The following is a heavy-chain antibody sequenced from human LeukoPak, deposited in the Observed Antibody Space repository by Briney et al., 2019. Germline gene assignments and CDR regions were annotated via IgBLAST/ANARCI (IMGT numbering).Heavy chain of an antibody. CDR2: IYTSGST. D-gene: IGHD3-3*01. CDR3: ARDLRITIFGVPGIGYMDV. J-gene: IGHJ6*03. CDR1: GGSISSYY. Sequence: SETLSLTCTVSGGSISSYYWSWIRQPAGKELEWIGRIYTSGSTNYNPSLKSRVTMSVDTSKNQFSLKLSSVTAADTAVYYCARDLRITIFGVPGIGYMDVWGKGTTVTVSS. V-gene: IGHV4-4*07.